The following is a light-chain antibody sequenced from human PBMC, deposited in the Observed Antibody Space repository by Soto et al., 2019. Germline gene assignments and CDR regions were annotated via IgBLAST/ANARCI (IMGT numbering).Light chain of an antibody. Sequence: QSVLTQPPSVSAAPGQKVTLSCSGSSSNIENNYVSWYQQLPGTAPKLLIYEDKKRPSGIPDRFSGSKGGSGTSATLGITGLQTGDEADYYCATWDSSLSAVVFGGGTKVTVL. CDR1: SSNIENNY. CDR2: EDK. V-gene: IGLV1-51*02. CDR3: ATWDSSLSAVV. J-gene: IGLJ2*01.